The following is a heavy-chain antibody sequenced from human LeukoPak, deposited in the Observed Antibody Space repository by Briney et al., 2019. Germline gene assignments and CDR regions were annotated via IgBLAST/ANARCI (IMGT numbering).Heavy chain of an antibody. J-gene: IGHJ3*02. CDR3: AITGTTDAFDI. CDR2: INHSGST. Sequence: PSETLSLTCAVYGGSFSGYYWSWIRQPPGKGLEWIGEINHSGSTNYNPSLKSRVTISVDTSKNQFSLKLSSVTAADTAVYYCAITGTTDAFDIWGQGTMVTVSS. CDR1: GGSFSGYY. D-gene: IGHD1-7*01. V-gene: IGHV4-34*01.